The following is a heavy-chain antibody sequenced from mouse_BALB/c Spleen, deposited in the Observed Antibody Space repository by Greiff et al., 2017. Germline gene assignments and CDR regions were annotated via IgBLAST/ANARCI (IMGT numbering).Heavy chain of an antibody. CDR2: ISSGGSYT. CDR3: ARHGDYGNYGYFDV. D-gene: IGHD1-1*02. Sequence: EVHLVESGGGLVKPGGSLKLSCAASGFTFSSYAMSWVRQTPEKRLEWVATISSGGSYTYYPDSVKGRFTISRDNAKNTLYLQMSSLRSEDTAMYYCARHGDYGNYGYFDVWGAGTTVTVSS. CDR1: GFTFSSYA. V-gene: IGHV5-9-3*01. J-gene: IGHJ1*01.